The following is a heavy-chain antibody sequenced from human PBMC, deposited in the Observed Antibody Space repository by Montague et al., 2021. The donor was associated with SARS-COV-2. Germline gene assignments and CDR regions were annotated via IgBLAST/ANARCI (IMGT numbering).Heavy chain of an antibody. V-gene: IGHV4-4*02. D-gene: IGHD1-1*01. Sequence: SETLSLTCTVSGGSIESGNWWSWVRQTPGKGLEWIGEILHTESTNFNPSLKTRVAMSVDKSRNQFSLRLTSVTAADTAVYYCARQLRVRRTWQVGDYNHYGMDVWGQGTTVSVSS. CDR2: ILHTEST. J-gene: IGHJ6*02. CDR3: ARQLRVRRTWQVGDYNHYGMDV. CDR1: GGSIESGNW.